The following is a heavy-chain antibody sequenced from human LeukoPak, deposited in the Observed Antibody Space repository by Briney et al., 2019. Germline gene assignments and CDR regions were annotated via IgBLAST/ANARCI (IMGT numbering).Heavy chain of an antibody. J-gene: IGHJ3*02. D-gene: IGHD1-26*01. CDR2: IYTSGRT. Sequence: PSETLSLTCSVSGASFSTNYWSWIRQPPGKGLEWIGYIYTSGRTNYNPSLKSRVTISVDTSKNQFSLKLSSVTAADTAVYYCARYDSGSSNDAFDIWGQGTMVTVSS. CDR3: ARYDSGSSNDAFDI. V-gene: IGHV4-59*01. CDR1: GASFSTNY.